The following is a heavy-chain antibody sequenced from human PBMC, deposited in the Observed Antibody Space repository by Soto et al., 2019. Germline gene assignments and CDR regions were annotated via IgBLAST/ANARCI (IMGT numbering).Heavy chain of an antibody. CDR2: INSDGSST. V-gene: IGHV3-74*01. J-gene: IGHJ3*01. Sequence: EVQLVESGGGLVQPGGSLRLSCAASGFTFRTYWMHWVRQAPGKGLEWVSRINSDGSSTNYADSVKGRCTISSDNAKNTLYLQMNSLRAEDTAVYYCASPPGVREDFWGQGTMVTVSS. CDR1: GFTFRTYW. D-gene: IGHD3-10*01. CDR3: ASPPGVREDF.